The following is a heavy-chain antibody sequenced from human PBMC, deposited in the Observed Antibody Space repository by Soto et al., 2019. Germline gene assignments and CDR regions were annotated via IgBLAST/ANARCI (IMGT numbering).Heavy chain of an antibody. CDR2: ISYDGSNK. J-gene: IGHJ4*02. CDR1: GFTFSSYA. CDR3: ASRIFIPYYFDY. V-gene: IGHV3-30-3*01. D-gene: IGHD3-16*02. Sequence: SLRLSCAASGFTFSSYAMHWVRQAPGKGLEWVAVISYDGSNKYYADSVKGRFTISRDNSKNTLYLQMNSLRAEDTAVYYCASRIFIPYYFDYWGQGTLVTVSS.